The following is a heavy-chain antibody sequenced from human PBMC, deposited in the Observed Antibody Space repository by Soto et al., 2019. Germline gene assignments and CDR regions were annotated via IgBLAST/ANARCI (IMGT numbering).Heavy chain of an antibody. CDR1: GFTFSSYN. D-gene: IGHD3-10*01. V-gene: IGHV3-15*01. CDR3: TDLMRGVGAFDI. Sequence: GGSLRLSCAASGFTFSSYNMNWVRQAPGKGLEWVGRIKSKTDGETTDYAAPVKGRFTISRDDSKNTLYLQMDSLKTEDTAVYYCTDLMRGVGAFDIWSRGTLVTVSS. J-gene: IGHJ3*02. CDR2: IKSKTDGETT.